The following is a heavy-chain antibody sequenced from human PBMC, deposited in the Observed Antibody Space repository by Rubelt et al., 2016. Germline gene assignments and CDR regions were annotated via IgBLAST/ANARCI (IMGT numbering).Heavy chain of an antibody. CDR1: GGTFSSYA. J-gene: IGHJ4*02. CDR3: ARDDYGDYYFDY. CDR2: IIPILGIG. Sequence: QVQLVQSGAEVKKPGSSVKVSCKASGGTFSSYAISWVRQAPGQGLEWMGRIIPILGIGNYAQKFQGRVTITADKSTSTAYMELSSLRSEDTAVDYCARDDYGDYYFDYWGQGTLVTVSS. V-gene: IGHV1-69*04. D-gene: IGHD4-17*01.